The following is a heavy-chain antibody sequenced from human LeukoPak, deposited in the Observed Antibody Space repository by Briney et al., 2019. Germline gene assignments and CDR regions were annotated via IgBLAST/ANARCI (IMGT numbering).Heavy chain of an antibody. CDR2: ISWNSGSI. J-gene: IGHJ4*02. CDR1: GFTFDDYA. V-gene: IGHV3-9*01. Sequence: GGSLRLSCVASGFTFDDYAIHWVRQAPGKGLQWGSGISWNSGSIGYADSVKGRFTISRDNAKNSLYLQMNSLRAEDTAFYYCAKAYSSSGGSFDYWGQGTLVTVSS. D-gene: IGHD2-2*01. CDR3: AKAYSSSGGSFDY.